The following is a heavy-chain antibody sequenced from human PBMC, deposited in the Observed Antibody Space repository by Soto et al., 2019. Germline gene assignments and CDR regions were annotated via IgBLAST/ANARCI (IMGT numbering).Heavy chain of an antibody. CDR3: ARYDSSGYYWPYYYYAMDV. CDR2: ISDSSSYI. Sequence: WGSLRLSCAASGFTFSTYSMNWVRQAPGKALEWVSSISDSSSYIYYADSVKGRFTISRDNAKNSLYLQMNSLRAEDTAVYYCARYDSSGYYWPYYYYAMDVWGQGTTVTVSS. D-gene: IGHD3-22*01. J-gene: IGHJ6*02. V-gene: IGHV3-21*01. CDR1: GFTFSTYS.